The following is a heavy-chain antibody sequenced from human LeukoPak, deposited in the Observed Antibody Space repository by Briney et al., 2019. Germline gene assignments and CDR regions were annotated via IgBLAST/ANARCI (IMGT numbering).Heavy chain of an antibody. CDR3: ARHNLWGFDY. J-gene: IGHJ4*02. V-gene: IGHV5-51*01. D-gene: IGHD7-27*01. CDR2: VHPGNSET. CDR1: GDSFANYW. Sequence: GESLKISCKGSGDSFANYWIGWVRQMRGKGLEWMAIVHPGNSETRYSPSFQGQVTISVDKSITTAYLQWTVKSSDTAMYYCARHNLWGFDYWGQGTLVTVSS.